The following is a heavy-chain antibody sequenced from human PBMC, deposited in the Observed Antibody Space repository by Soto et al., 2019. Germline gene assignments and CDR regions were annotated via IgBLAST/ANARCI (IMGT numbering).Heavy chain of an antibody. CDR3: TTDPSYSGVTRGFFDY. CDR1: GFTFGNAW. CDR2: MKSKTDGETT. V-gene: IGHV3-15*01. D-gene: IGHD1-26*01. J-gene: IGHJ4*02. Sequence: PGGSLTLSCAAAGFTFGNAWVSWVRQAPGKGLEWVGRMKSKTDGETTDYAAPVKGRYTISRDDSKNTLYLQMNSLKTEDTAVYYCTTDPSYSGVTRGFFDYWGQGTLVTVSS.